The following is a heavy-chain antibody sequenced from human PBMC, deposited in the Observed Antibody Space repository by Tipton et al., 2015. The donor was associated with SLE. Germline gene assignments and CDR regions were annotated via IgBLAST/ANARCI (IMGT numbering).Heavy chain of an antibody. CDR1: GFIFNSYV. CDR3: ARVDQLKYYFGLDV. Sequence: SLRLSCAASGFIFNSYVMHWVHQAPGKGLEWVAATSNDGSRIYYADSVTGRFTISRDNSRNTLYLQMNSLRAEDTAIYYCARVDQLKYYFGLDVWGQGTTVSVSS. J-gene: IGHJ6*02. CDR2: TSNDGSRI. V-gene: IGHV3-30*04.